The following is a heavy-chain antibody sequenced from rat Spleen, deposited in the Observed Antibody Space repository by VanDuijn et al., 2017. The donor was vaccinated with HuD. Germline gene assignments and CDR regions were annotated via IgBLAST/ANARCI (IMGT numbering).Heavy chain of an antibody. CDR3: ARGGFLGYFDF. J-gene: IGHJ2*01. Sequence: QVQLRESGPGLVQPSQTLSLTCTVSGFSLTNYNVHWVRQPTGKGLEWMGVIWTGGNTAYNSLLKSRLSISRDISKSQVFLKMNSLQTEDTATYYCARGGFLGYFDFWGQGVMVTVSS. V-gene: IGHV2-30*01. CDR1: GFSLTNYN. CDR2: IWTGGNT. D-gene: IGHD1-11*01.